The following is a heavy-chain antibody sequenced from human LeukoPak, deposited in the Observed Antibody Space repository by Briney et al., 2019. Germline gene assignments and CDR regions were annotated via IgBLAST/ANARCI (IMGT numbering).Heavy chain of an antibody. CDR1: GFTLSSYW. CDR3: AKDLDCSSTSCYKDY. J-gene: IGHJ4*02. CDR2: ISGSGGST. Sequence: GGSLRLSCVASGFTLSSYWMSWVRQAPGKGLEWVSAISGSGGSTYYADSVKGRFTISRDNSKNTLYLQMNSLRAEDTAVYYCAKDLDCSSTSCYKDYWGQGTLVTVSS. V-gene: IGHV3-23*01. D-gene: IGHD2-2*02.